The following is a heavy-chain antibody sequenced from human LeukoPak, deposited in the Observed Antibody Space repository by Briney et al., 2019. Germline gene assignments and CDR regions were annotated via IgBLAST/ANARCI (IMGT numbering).Heavy chain of an antibody. Sequence: GGSLRLSCAASGFTFTSYAMSWVRQAPGRGLEWVSSIRGSGGSTYYADSVKGRFTISRDNSKNTLYLQMNSLRAEDTAVYYCAKDIAAAGSSFFDYWGQGAWSPSPQ. V-gene: IGHV3-23*01. CDR3: AKDIAAAGSSFFDY. J-gene: IGHJ4*02. CDR2: IRGSGGST. D-gene: IGHD6-13*01. CDR1: GFTFTSYA.